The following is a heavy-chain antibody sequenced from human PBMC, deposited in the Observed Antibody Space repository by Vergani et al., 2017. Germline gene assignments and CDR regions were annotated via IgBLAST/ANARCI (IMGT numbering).Heavy chain of an antibody. Sequence: QVQLVQSGAEVKKPGSSVKVSCKASGGTFSSYTISWVRQAPGQGLEWMGRIIPILGIANYAQKFQGRVTITADKSTSTAYMELSSLRSEDTAVYYCEGYPPYYDFWSGQGYYFDYWGQGTLVTVSS. V-gene: IGHV1-69*02. CDR1: GGTFSSYT. J-gene: IGHJ4*02. CDR3: EGYPPYYDFWSGQGYYFDY. CDR2: IIPILGIA. D-gene: IGHD3-3*01.